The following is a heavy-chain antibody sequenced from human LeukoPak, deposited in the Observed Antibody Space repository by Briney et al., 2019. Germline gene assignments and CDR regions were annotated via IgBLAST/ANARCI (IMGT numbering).Heavy chain of an antibody. D-gene: IGHD2-21*02. Sequence: GGSLRLSCAASGFTFSSYAMSWVRQAPGKGLEWVSAIGTAGDTYYPGSVKGRFTISRENAKNSLYLQMNSLRAGDTAVYYCARGPQPYCGGDCHGYFQHWGQGTLVTVSS. J-gene: IGHJ1*01. CDR1: GFTFSSYA. CDR2: IGTAGDT. V-gene: IGHV3-13*01. CDR3: ARGPQPYCGGDCHGYFQH.